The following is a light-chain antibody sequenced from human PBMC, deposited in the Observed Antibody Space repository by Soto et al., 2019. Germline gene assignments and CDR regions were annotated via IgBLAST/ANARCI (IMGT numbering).Light chain of an antibody. CDR1: SSSKW. CDR3: QHTSAFT. Sequence: SRSTMAACVGDKVTMTCRSSSKWLAWYQKKPGKGPKLLIYDVSNLERGVPPRFSASTSGAEFTLTSTGLQPDDLGTYYCQHTSAFTVGQGTKV. V-gene: IGKV1-5*01. J-gene: IGKJ2*01. CDR2: DVS.